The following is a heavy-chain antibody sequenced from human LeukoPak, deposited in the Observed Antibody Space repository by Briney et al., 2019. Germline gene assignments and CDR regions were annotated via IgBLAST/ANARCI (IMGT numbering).Heavy chain of an antibody. CDR2: IYHGDADT. CDR3: AREGPGPFDI. J-gene: IGHJ3*02. Sequence: GESLKISCKGAGYSGTSYWIGFGRQMRGKRLEWMGIIYHGDADTRYSPSFQGQVTISADKSISTAYLQWSSLKASDTAMYYCAREGPGPFDIWGQGTMVTVSS. CDR1: GYSGTSYW. V-gene: IGHV5-51*01.